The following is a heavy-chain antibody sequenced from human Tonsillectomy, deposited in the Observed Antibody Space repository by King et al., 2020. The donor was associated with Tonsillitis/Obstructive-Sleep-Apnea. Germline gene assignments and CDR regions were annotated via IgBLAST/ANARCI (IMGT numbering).Heavy chain of an antibody. V-gene: IGHV2-5*02. CDR2: ISWDDDK. D-gene: IGHD6-19*01. Sequence: TLKESGPTLVKPTQTLTLTCTFSGFSINTTGVNVGWVRQPPGQALEWLALISWDDDKRYNPSLKSRLTITKDTSKNQVVLTLTNMDPVDTAKYFCAHGQEGSRWPFDYWGQGTLVTVSS. CDR3: AHGQEGSRWPFDY. CDR1: GFSINTTGVN. J-gene: IGHJ4*02.